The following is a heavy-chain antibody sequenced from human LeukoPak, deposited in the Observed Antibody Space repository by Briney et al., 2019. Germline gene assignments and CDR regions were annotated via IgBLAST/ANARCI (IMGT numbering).Heavy chain of an antibody. CDR3: ARGRPYMDV. V-gene: IGHV3-23*01. CDR2: ISGSGGST. J-gene: IGHJ6*03. Sequence: AGGSLRLSCAASGFTFSSYGMSWVRQAPGKGLEWVSAISGSGGSTYYADSVKGRFTISRDNAKNSLYLQMNSLRAEDTAVYYCARGRPYMDVWGKGTTVTVSS. CDR1: GFTFSSYG.